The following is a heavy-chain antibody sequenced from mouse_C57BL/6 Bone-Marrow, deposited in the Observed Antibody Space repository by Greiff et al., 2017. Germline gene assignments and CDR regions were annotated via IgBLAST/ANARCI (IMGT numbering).Heavy chain of an antibody. J-gene: IGHJ4*01. CDR1: GYTFTSYW. V-gene: IGHV1-64*01. D-gene: IGHD2-10*01. CDR2: IHPNSGST. CDR3: AASYRVPMDY. Sequence: QVQLQQPGAELVKPGASVKLSCKASGYTFTSYWMHWVKQRPGQGLEWLGMIHPNSGSTNYNEKFTSKATLTVDKSSRTAYMQLSSLTSEDSAVYYCAASYRVPMDYWGQGTSVTVSS.